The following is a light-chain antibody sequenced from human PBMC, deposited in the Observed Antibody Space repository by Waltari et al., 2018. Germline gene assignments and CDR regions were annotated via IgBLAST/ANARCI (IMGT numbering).Light chain of an antibody. Sequence: QSALTQPASVSGSPGQSISISCTGTSSDVGGYNFVSWYQQHPGKAPQLMIYDVANRPSGVSNRFSGSKSGHTASLTISGLQAEDEADYYCSSYTSSSTRVFGTGTKVTGL. V-gene: IGLV2-14*03. J-gene: IGLJ1*01. CDR2: DVA. CDR1: SSDVGGYNF. CDR3: SSYTSSSTRV.